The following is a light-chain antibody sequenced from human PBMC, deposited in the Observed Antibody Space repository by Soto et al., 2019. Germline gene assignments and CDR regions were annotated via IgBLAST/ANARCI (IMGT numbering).Light chain of an antibody. CDR2: DTS. CDR1: QSVTSNY. CDR3: QQRSNWPIT. Sequence: EIVLTKSPGTLSLSPGERATLSCRASQSVTSNYLAWYQQKPGQAPGLLIYDTSSRASGVPDRFSGSGSGTDFTLTIGTLEPEDFAVYYCQQRSNWPITFGQGTRLEI. J-gene: IGKJ5*01. V-gene: IGKV3D-20*02.